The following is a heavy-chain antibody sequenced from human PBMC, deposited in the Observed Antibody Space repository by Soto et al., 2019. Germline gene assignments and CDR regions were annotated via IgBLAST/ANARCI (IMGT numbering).Heavy chain of an antibody. D-gene: IGHD2-2*01. V-gene: IGHV3-73*01. J-gene: IGHJ6*03. CDR2: IRSKANSYAT. CDR3: TRIGYCSSTSCYAPDYYYYYMDV. Sequence: EVQLVESGGGLVQPGGSLKLSCAASGFTFSGSAMHWVRQASGKGLEWFGRIRSKANSYATAYAASVKGRFTISRDESKNTAYLQMNSLKTEDTAVYYCTRIGYCSSTSCYAPDYYYYYMDVWGKGTTVTVSS. CDR1: GFTFSGSA.